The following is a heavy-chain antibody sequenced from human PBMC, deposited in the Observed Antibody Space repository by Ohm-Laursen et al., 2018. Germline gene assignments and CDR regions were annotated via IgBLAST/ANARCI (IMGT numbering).Heavy chain of an antibody. CDR3: ARVNWTPDY. D-gene: IGHD1-1*01. CDR1: GGSISSYY. J-gene: IGHJ4*02. V-gene: IGHV4-59*08. Sequence: SETLSPTCAVSGGSISSYYGSWIRKPPGKGLEWIAYIYYSGNATYNPSLKSRVTISVDTSKNQFSLRLSSVTAADTALYYCARVNWTPDYWGQGTLVTVSS. CDR2: IYYSGNA.